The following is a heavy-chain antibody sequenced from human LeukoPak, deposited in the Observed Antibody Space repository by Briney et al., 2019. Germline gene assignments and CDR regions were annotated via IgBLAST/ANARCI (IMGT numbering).Heavy chain of an antibody. V-gene: IGHV3-11*04. CDR2: ISKSGSTI. CDR3: ARDLTDVVVTVRGAY. Sequence: GGSLRLSCAASGFSFTDYSMSWIRQAPGKGLEWVSYISKSGSTIYYADSVKGRFTISRDNAKNSLYLQINSLRAEDTAVYYCARDLTDVVVTVRGAYWGQGTLVTVSS. J-gene: IGHJ4*02. CDR1: GFSFTDYS. D-gene: IGHD2-21*02.